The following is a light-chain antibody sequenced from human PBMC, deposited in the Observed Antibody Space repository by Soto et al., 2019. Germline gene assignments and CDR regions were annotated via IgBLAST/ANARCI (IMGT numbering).Light chain of an antibody. V-gene: IGKV3-20*01. CDR2: GAS. CDR1: QSISSSF. CDR3: QQYDNSPIT. Sequence: EIVLTQSPGILSASPGERSSLSCWASQSISSSFLAWYQQKPGQAPRLLIYGASSRATGIPDRFSGTGSETDFTLTISRLEPEDFAVYYCQQYDNSPITFGQGTRLEI. J-gene: IGKJ5*01.